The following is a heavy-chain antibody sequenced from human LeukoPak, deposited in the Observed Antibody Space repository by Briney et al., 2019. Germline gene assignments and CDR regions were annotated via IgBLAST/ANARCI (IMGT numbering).Heavy chain of an antibody. J-gene: IGHJ3*02. CDR1: GFTFSSYG. V-gene: IGHV3-33*06. Sequence: PGRSLRLSCAASGFTFSSYGMHWVRQAPGKGLEWVAVIWYDGSNKYYADSVKGRFTISRDNSKNTLYLQMNSLRAEDTAVYYCAKDYYDSSGYYHWGAFDIWGQGTMVTVSS. CDR3: AKDYYDSSGYYHWGAFDI. CDR2: IWYDGSNK. D-gene: IGHD3-22*01.